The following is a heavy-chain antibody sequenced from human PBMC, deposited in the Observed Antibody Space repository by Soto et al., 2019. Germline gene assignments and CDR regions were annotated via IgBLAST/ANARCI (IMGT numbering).Heavy chain of an antibody. D-gene: IGHD3-3*01. V-gene: IGHV3-33*01. Sequence: PGGSLRLSCAASGFTFSSYGMHWVRQAPGKGLEWVAVIWYDGSNKYYADSVKGRFTISRDNSKNTLYLQMNSLRAEDTAVYYCARVRLEWLLFGYYYGMDVWGQGTTVTVSS. CDR3: ARVRLEWLLFGYYYGMDV. CDR1: GFTFSSYG. J-gene: IGHJ6*02. CDR2: IWYDGSNK.